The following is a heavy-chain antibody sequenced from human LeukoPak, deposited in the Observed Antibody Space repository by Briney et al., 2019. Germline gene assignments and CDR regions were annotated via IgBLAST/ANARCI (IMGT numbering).Heavy chain of an antibody. CDR2: IYYSGST. J-gene: IGHJ5*02. CDR1: GGSISSYY. V-gene: IGHV4-59*08. D-gene: IGHD6-19*01. Sequence: SETLSLTCTVSGGSISSYYWSWIRQPPGKGLEWLGYIYYSGSTNYNPSLKSRVTISLDTSKNQFSLKLSSVTAADTAVYYCASVRGYSSGWYASGFDPWGQGTLVTVSS. CDR3: ASVRGYSSGWYASGFDP.